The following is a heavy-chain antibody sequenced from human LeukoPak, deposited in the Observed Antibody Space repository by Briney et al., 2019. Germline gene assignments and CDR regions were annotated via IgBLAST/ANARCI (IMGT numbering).Heavy chain of an antibody. J-gene: IGHJ4*02. V-gene: IGHV1-69*02. CDR1: GGTLSSYT. CDR3: ASSGQLLSLPGEYFDY. Sequence: GASVKVSCKASGGTLSSYTISWVRQAPGQGLEWMGRIIPILGIANYAQKFQGRVTITADKSTSTAYMELSSLRSEDTAVYYCASSGQLLSLPGEYFDYWGQGTLVTVSS. CDR2: IIPILGIA. D-gene: IGHD2-2*01.